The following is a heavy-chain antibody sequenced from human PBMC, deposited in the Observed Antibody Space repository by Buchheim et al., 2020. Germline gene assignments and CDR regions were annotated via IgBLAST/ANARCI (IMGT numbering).Heavy chain of an antibody. CDR3: AREGTWAVDY. CDR2: IKEDGSET. CDR1: VFTFSSYW. J-gene: IGHJ4*02. Sequence: EVQLVESGGGLVQPGGSLRLSCAASVFTFSSYWMSWVRLAPGKGLEWVANIKEDGSETDYVDSVKGRFTISRDNAKNSLSLQMNSLRAEDTAVYYCAREGTWAVDYWGQGTL. V-gene: IGHV3-7*01. D-gene: IGHD1-1*01.